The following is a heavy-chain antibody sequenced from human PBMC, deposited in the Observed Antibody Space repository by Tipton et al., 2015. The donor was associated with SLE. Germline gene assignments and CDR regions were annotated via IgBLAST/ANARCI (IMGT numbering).Heavy chain of an antibody. CDR2: ISSSGSTI. V-gene: IGHV3-11*04. CDR3: ARDWPGGDLKGGYFDY. J-gene: IGHJ4*02. D-gene: IGHD3-16*01. Sequence: SLRLSCAASGFTFSDYYMSWIRQAPGKGLEWVSYISSSGSTIYYADSVKGRFTISRDNAKNALYLQMNSLRAEDTAVYYCARDWPGGDLKGGYFDYWGQGTLVTVSS. CDR1: GFTFSDYY.